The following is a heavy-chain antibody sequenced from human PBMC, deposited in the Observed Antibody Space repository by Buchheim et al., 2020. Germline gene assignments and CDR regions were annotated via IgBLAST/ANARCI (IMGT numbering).Heavy chain of an antibody. CDR2: IYYSGST. J-gene: IGHJ5*02. V-gene: IGHV4-30-4*01. Sequence: QVQLQESGPGLVKPSQTLSLTCTVSGGSISSGDYYWSWIRQPPGKGLEWIGYIYYSGSTYYNPSLKSRVTISVDTSKNQFSLKLSSVTAADTAVYYCASGIFTGYCTNGVCPGHWFDPWGQGTL. CDR1: GGSISSGDYY. D-gene: IGHD2-8*01. CDR3: ASGIFTGYCTNGVCPGHWFDP.